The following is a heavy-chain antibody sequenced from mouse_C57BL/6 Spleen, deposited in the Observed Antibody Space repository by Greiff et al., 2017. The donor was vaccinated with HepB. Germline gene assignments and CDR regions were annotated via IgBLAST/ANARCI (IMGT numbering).Heavy chain of an antibody. D-gene: IGHD4-1*01. V-gene: IGHV5-16*01. CDR3: ARVGLGRAMDY. CDR2: INYDGSST. J-gene: IGHJ4*01. Sequence: EVKLVESEGGLVQPGRSMKLSCTASGFTFSDYYMAWVRQVPEKGLEWVANINYDGSSTYYLDSLKSRFIISRDNAKNILYLQMSSLKSEDTATYYCARVGLGRAMDYWGQGTSVTVSS. CDR1: GFTFSDYY.